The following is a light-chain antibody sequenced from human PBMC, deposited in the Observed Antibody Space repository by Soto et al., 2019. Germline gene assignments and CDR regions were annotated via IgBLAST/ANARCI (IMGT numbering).Light chain of an antibody. J-gene: IGKJ2*01. V-gene: IGKV3-20*01. CDR1: QSVSSSY. CDR3: KQYCPSPMYT. CDR2: GAS. Sequence: ENVLTQSPGTLSLSPGERATLSCRASQSVSSSYLAWYQQKPGQAPRLLIYGASSRATGIPDRFSGSGSGTDFTLTISRLEPEDFAVYYCKQYCPSPMYTFGQGTKLEIK.